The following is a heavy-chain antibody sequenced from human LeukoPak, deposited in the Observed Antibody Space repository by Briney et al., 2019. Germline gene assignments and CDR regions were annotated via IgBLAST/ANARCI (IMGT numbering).Heavy chain of an antibody. Sequence: GGSLRLSCAVSGFTFSRYSMNWVRQAPGKGLEWVSYISSSSSTIYYADSVKGRFTISRDNSKNSLYLQMNSLRAEDTALYYCAKGTSSWHEFDYWGQGTLVTVSS. CDR2: ISSSSSTI. V-gene: IGHV3-48*04. CDR3: AKGTSSWHEFDY. CDR1: GFTFSRYS. D-gene: IGHD6-13*01. J-gene: IGHJ4*02.